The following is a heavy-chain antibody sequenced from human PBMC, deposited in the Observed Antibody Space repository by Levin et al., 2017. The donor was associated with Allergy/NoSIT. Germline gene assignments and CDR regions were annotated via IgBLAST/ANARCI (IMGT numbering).Heavy chain of an antibody. CDR3: ARVGYSSSSWGYFDY. Sequence: LRLSCTVSGGSISSGGYCWSWIRQHPGKGLEWIGYIYYSGSTYYNPSLKSRVTISVDTSKNQFSLKLSSVTAADTAVYYCARVGYSSSSWGYFDYWGQGTLVTVSS. D-gene: IGHD6-6*01. CDR1: GGSISSGGYC. V-gene: IGHV4-31*03. J-gene: IGHJ4*02. CDR2: IYYSGST.